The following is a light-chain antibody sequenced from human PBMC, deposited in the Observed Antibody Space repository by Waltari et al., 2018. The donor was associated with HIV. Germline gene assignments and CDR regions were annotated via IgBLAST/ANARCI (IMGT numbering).Light chain of an antibody. J-gene: IGLJ2*01. Sequence: QSALTQPASVSGSPGQSITISCTGTSSDVGSYNLVSWYQQHPGKAPKLMIFEVSKRPSGVSNRFSGSKSGTTASRTIAGLQAEDEADYYCCSYAGSSTLVFGGGTKLPVL. CDR3: CSYAGSSTLV. CDR1: SSDVGSYNL. CDR2: EVS. V-gene: IGLV2-23*02.